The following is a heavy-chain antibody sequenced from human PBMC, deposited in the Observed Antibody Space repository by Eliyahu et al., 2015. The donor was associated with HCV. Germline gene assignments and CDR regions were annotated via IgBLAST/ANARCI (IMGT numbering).Heavy chain of an antibody. CDR1: GFSLSTSGMC. V-gene: IGHV2-70*01. CDR3: ARIQDYGDSYFDY. Sequence: QVTLRESGPXLVKPTQTLTLTCTFSGFSLSTSGMCVSWIRQPPGRALEWLALVDWDDDKYYNTSLKTRLTISKDTSKNQVVLTMTNMDPVDTATYYCARIQDYGDSYFDYWGQGTLVTVSS. D-gene: IGHD4-17*01. CDR2: VDWDDDK. J-gene: IGHJ4*02.